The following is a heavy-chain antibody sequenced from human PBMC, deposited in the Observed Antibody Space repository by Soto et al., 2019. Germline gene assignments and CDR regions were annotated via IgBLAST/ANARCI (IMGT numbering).Heavy chain of an antibody. V-gene: IGHV3-23*01. D-gene: IGHD2-21*01. CDR3: ARDLWGYLH. J-gene: IGHJ4*02. Sequence: EVQLLESGGGLVQPGVALRLSCAASGFTFSSHAMSWVRQAPGKGLEWISSISAGSEGAYYADSVKGRFTISRDNSNNTLYLQMNSLRAEYTAVYYCARDLWGYLHWGQGTLVTVSS. CDR1: GFTFSSHA. CDR2: ISAGSEGA.